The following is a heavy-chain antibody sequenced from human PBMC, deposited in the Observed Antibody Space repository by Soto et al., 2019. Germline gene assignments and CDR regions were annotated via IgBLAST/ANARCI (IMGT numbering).Heavy chain of an antibody. J-gene: IGHJ4*02. Sequence: SETLSLTCTVSGGSISSYYWSWIRQPPGKGLEWIGYIYYSGSTNYNPSLKSRVTISVDTSKNQFSLKLSSVTAADTAVYYCARDSYSGYDFFDYWGQGTLVTVSS. CDR3: ARDSYSGYDFFDY. CDR1: GGSISSYY. CDR2: IYYSGST. D-gene: IGHD5-12*01. V-gene: IGHV4-59*01.